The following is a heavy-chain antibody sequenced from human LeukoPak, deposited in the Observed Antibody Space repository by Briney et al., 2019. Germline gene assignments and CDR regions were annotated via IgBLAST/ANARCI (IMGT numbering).Heavy chain of an antibody. CDR2: IYYSGST. CDR3: ARRPAAGMGYFDY. D-gene: IGHD6-13*01. Sequence: SQTLSLTCTVSGGSISSGDYYWSWIRQPPGKGLEWIGYIYYSGSTYYNPSLKSRVTISVDTSENQFSLKLSSVTATDTAVYYCARRPAAGMGYFDYWGQGTLVTVSS. CDR1: GGSISSGDYY. J-gene: IGHJ4*02. V-gene: IGHV4-30-4*01.